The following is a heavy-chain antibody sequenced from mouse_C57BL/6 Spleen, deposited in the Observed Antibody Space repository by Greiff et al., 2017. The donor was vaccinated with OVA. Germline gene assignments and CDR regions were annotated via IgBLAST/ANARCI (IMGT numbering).Heavy chain of an antibody. J-gene: IGHJ3*01. CDR1: GYTFTSYW. CDR2: IDPSDSYT. V-gene: IGHV1-69*01. Sequence: VQLQQPGAELVMPGASVKLSCKASGYTFTSYWMHWVKQRPGQGLEWIGEIDPSDSYTNYNQKFKGKSTLTVDKSSSTAYMQLSSLTSEDSAVYYCARSHYSNPAWFAYWGQGTLVTVSA. CDR3: ARSHYSNPAWFAY. D-gene: IGHD2-5*01.